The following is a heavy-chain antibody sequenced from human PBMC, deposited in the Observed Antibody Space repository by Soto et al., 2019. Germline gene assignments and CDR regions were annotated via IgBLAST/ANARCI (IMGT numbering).Heavy chain of an antibody. CDR3: AKDSPVSGNYQDLDY. J-gene: IGHJ4*02. V-gene: IGHV3-23*01. CDR1: GFTFSAYA. D-gene: IGHD3-22*01. CDR2: LNPGGTST. Sequence: GGSLRLSCTASGFTFSAYAMTWVRQAPGKGLEWVSALNPGGTSTYYVDSVKGRFTISRDNAKNTLYLQMNSLTAADTAVYYCAKDSPVSGNYQDLDYWGKGTLVTVSS.